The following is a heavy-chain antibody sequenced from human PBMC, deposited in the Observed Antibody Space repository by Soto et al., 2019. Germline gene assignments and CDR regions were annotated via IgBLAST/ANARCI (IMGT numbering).Heavy chain of an antibody. CDR1: GFTFSSCA. Sequence: EVQLLESGGGLVQPGGSLRLSCAPSGFTFSSCAMNWVRQAPGKGLEWVAVISGSGEKTHYADSVEGRFTISRDNSNNTLFLQMNSLRAEDTAVYYCAKQAVVVAATPWFDPWGQGTLVTVSS. V-gene: IGHV3-23*01. CDR3: AKQAVVVAATPWFDP. CDR2: ISGSGEKT. J-gene: IGHJ5*02. D-gene: IGHD2-15*01.